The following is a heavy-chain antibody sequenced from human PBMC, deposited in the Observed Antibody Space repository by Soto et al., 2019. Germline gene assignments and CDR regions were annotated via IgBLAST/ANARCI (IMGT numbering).Heavy chain of an antibody. CDR1: GYSFTSYW. CDR2: IYPGDSDT. D-gene: IGHD3-22*01. Sequence: GESLKISCKGSGYSFTSYWIGWVRQMPGKGLEWMGIIYPGDSDTRYSPSFQGQVTISADKSISTAYLQWSSLKASDTAMYYCARLYSPKYYYDSSGYYLDYWGQGTLVTVSS. V-gene: IGHV5-51*01. CDR3: ARLYSPKYYYDSSGYYLDY. J-gene: IGHJ4*02.